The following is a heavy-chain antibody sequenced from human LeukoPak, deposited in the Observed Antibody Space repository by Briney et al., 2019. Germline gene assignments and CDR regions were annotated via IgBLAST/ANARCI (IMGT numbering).Heavy chain of an antibody. CDR1: GYSISSGYY. V-gene: IGHV4-38-2*02. D-gene: IGHD2-2*01. CDR2: IYHSGST. J-gene: IGHJ5*02. CDR3: ARVERDIVVVPAAIWFDP. Sequence: SETLSLTCTVSGYSISSGYYWGWIRPPPGKGLEWIGSIYHSGSTNYNPSLKRRVTISVDTSKNQFSLKLGSVTAADTAVYYCARVERDIVVVPAAIWFDPWGQGTLVTVSS.